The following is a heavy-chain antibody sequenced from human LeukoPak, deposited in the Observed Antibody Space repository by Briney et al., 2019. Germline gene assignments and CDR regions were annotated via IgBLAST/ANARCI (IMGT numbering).Heavy chain of an antibody. V-gene: IGHV3-23*01. CDR2: ISGSGGST. CDR1: GFTLSSYA. Sequence: QAGGSLRLSCAASGFTLSSYAMSWVRQAPGKVLEWVSAISGSGGSTYYADSVKGRFTISRDNSKNTLYLQMNSLRAEDTAVYYCAKDTNSYTFDYWGQGTLVTVSS. J-gene: IGHJ4*02. CDR3: AKDTNSYTFDY. D-gene: IGHD5-18*01.